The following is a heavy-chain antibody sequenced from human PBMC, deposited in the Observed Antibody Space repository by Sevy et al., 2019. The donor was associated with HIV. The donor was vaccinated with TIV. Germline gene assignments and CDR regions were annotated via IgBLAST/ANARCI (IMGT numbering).Heavy chain of an antibody. V-gene: IGHV3-23*01. J-gene: IGHJ3*02. CDR2: ISGSGGST. D-gene: IGHD5-12*01. CDR1: GFTFSSYA. CDR3: AKERWLRYPLRPVGVMSPRIPDI. Sequence: GGSLRLSCAASGFTFSSYAMSWVRQAPGKGLEWVLAISGSGGSTYYADSVKGRFTISRDNSKNTLYLQMNSLRAEDTAVYYCAKERWLRYPLRPVGVMSPRIPDIWGQGTMVTVSS.